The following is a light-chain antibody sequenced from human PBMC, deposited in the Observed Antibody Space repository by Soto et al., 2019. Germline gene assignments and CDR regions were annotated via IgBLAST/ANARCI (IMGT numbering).Light chain of an antibody. V-gene: IGLV2-14*01. CDR3: SSYTSSSTLV. CDR1: SSDVGGYNY. J-gene: IGLJ2*01. CDR2: EVS. Sequence: QSALTQPASVSGSPGQSITISCTGTSSDVGGYNYVSWYQQHPGKAPKLMIYEVSNRPSGVSNRFSGSKSGNTASLTISGLQAEDKADYYCSSYTSSSTLVFGGGT.